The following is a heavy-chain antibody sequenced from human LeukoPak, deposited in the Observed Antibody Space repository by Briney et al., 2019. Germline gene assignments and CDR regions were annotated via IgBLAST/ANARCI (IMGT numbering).Heavy chain of an antibody. V-gene: IGHV4-59*08. CDR1: GGSISSYY. CDR2: IYYSGST. D-gene: IGHD3-22*01. Sequence: SETLSLTCTVSGGSISSYYWSWIRQPPGKGLEWIGYIYYSGSTNYNPSLKSRVTISVDTSKNQFSLKLSSVTAADTAVYYCATLSYYYDSSGIQHWGQGTLVTVSS. J-gene: IGHJ1*01. CDR3: ATLSYYYDSSGIQH.